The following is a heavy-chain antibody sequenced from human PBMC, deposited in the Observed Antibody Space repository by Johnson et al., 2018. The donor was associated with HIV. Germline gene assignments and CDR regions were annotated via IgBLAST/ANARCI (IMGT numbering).Heavy chain of an antibody. V-gene: IGHV3-30*03. CDR1: GFIFSDFG. CDR3: ARDSTPWGGDYVDYTFDI. CDR2: ISHDANNK. J-gene: IGHJ3*02. Sequence: VQLVESGGGVVQPGGSLRLSCAASGFIFSDFGMHWVRQAPGMGLEWVAVISHDANNKFYADSVKGRFAVSRDDSKNTLYLQMNSLRSEDTALYYCARDSTPWGGDYVDYTFDIWGQGTMVTVSS. D-gene: IGHD4-17*01.